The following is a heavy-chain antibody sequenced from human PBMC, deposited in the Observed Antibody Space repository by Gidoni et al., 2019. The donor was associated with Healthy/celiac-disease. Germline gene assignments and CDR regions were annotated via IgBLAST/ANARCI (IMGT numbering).Heavy chain of an antibody. D-gene: IGHD4-17*01. CDR2: IYSGGST. J-gene: IGHJ5*02. Sequence: EVQLVESGGGLIQPGGSLRLSCAASGFTVSSNSMSWVRQAPGKGLEGVSVIYSGGSTYDADPVKGRFTISRDNSKKTLYLQMNSLRAEDTAVDYCARARKERYGDYVAPSRFDPWGQGTLVTGSS. CDR3: ARARKERYGDYVAPSRFDP. V-gene: IGHV3-53*01. CDR1: GFTVSSNS.